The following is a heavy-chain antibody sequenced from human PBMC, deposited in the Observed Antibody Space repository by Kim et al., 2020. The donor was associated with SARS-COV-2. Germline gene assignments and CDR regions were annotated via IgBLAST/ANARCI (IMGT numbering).Heavy chain of an antibody. Sequence: STYYNPALKGRVTISVDTSKNQCALKLSSVTAADTAVYYCARGGGESYDYWGQGTLVTVSS. CDR3: ARGGGESYDY. V-gene: IGHV4-31*02. D-gene: IGHD3-10*01. CDR2: ST. J-gene: IGHJ4*02.